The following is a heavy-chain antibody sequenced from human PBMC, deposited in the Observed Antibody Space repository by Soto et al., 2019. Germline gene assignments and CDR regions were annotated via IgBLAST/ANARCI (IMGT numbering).Heavy chain of an antibody. V-gene: IGHV4-61*01. CDR3: ARWVGATAFDY. D-gene: IGHD1-26*01. CDR1: GGSVNNGNHY. Sequence: QVQLQESGPGLVKPSETLSLTCTVSGGSVNNGNHYWRWIRQPPGKGLEWIGYIYYSGSPNYNPSLKSRVTLSVDTSKNQFSLKLSSVTAADTAVYYCARWVGATAFDYWGQGTLVTVSS. J-gene: IGHJ4*02. CDR2: IYYSGSP.